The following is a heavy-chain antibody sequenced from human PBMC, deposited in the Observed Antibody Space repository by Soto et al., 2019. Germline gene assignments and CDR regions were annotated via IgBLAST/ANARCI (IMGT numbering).Heavy chain of an antibody. D-gene: IGHD7-27*01. CDR3: ARDSPPNSL. J-gene: IGHJ4*02. CDR2: ISAHNGNT. V-gene: IGHV1-18*01. CDR1: GYTFTSYA. Sequence: QVQLVQSGAEVKKPGASVKVSCKASGYTFTSYAISWVRQAPGQGLEWMGWISAHNGNTKYPQKLQGRVTTTADISMSPAYIELRTLCSDDTFVNNCARDSPPNSLWGQGTLVTYPS.